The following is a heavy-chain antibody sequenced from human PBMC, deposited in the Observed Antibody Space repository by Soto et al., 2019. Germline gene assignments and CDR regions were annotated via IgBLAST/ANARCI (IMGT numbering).Heavy chain of an antibody. D-gene: IGHD5-12*01. V-gene: IGHV4-4*02. CDR3: AIRDSGYGFSELNY. Sequence: QVLLQESGPGLVTPSGTLSLTCTVSSGSISTSYWWSWVRQPPGKGLEWIGGIFHSGCTSSKHNPSLRSGVTMSVDKSKKNVSRHLASVPAADTVVYYGAIRDSGYGFSELNYWVQGTLVTVSS. CDR2: IFHSGCT. J-gene: IGHJ4*02. CDR1: SGSISTSYW.